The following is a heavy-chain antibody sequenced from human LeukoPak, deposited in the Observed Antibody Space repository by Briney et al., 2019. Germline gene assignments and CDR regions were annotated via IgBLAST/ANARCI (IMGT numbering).Heavy chain of an antibody. V-gene: IGHV1-18*01. J-gene: IGHJ6*03. CDR1: GYTFTSYG. Sequence: ASVKVSCKASGYTFTSYGISWVRQAPGQGLEWMGWISAYNGNTNYAQKLQGRVTMTTDTSTSTAYMEPRSLRSDDTAVYYCAGEVQLWYAYYYYYYMDVWGKGTTVTVSS. CDR2: ISAYNGNT. CDR3: AGEVQLWYAYYYYYYMDV. D-gene: IGHD5-18*01.